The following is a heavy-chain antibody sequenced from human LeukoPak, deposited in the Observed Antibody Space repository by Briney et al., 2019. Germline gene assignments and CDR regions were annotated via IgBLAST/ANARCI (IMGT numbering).Heavy chain of an antibody. J-gene: IGHJ6*02. Sequence: SETLSLTCTVSGGSFNSGSYFWSWIRQPPGKGLEWIGYIQNSARTNYNPSLESRVTISVDSSKDQFSLRLSSVTAVDTAVYYCATDYSNFYGMDVWGQGTTVTVSS. CDR3: ATDYSNFYGMDV. CDR1: GGSFNSGSYF. V-gene: IGHV4-61*01. CDR2: IQNSART. D-gene: IGHD4-11*01.